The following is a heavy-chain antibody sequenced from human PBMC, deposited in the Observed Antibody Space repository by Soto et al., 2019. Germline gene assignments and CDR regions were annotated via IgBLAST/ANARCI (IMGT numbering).Heavy chain of an antibody. CDR3: ARPEIAVAGPVGI. D-gene: IGHD6-19*01. Sequence: EVQLVESGGGLVTPGGSLRLSCAASGFTFSSYSMNWVRQAPGKGLEWVSSISSSSSYIYYADSVKGRFTISRDNAKNSLYLQMNSLRAEDTAVYYCARPEIAVAGPVGIWGQGTLVTVSS. CDR2: ISSSSSYI. J-gene: IGHJ4*02. V-gene: IGHV3-21*01. CDR1: GFTFSSYS.